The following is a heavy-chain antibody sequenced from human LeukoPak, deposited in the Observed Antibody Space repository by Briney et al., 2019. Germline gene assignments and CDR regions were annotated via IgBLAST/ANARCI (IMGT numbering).Heavy chain of an antibody. D-gene: IGHD2-21*02. CDR1: GFTFSSYA. CDR3: AKDQGSYPLVVTQH. CDR2: ISGSGGST. V-gene: IGHV3-23*01. J-gene: IGHJ1*01. Sequence: QSGGSLRLSCAASGFTFSSYAMSWVRQAPGKGLEWVSAISGSGGSTYYADSVKGRFTISRDNSKNTLYLQMNSLRAEDTAVYYCAKDQGSYPLVVTQHWGQGTLVTVSS.